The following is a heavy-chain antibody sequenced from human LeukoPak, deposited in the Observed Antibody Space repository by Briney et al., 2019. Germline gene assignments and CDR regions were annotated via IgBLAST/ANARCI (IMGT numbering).Heavy chain of an antibody. Sequence: PGGSLRLSCAASGFTFSSYGMHWVRQAPGKGLEWVAGISYDGSNKYYADSVKGRFTISRDNSKNTLYLQMNSLRAEDTAVYYCAKDESGEGYHNAFDIWGRGTMVTVSS. J-gene: IGHJ3*02. CDR1: GFTFSSYG. D-gene: IGHD5-12*01. V-gene: IGHV3-30*18. CDR3: AKDESGEGYHNAFDI. CDR2: ISYDGSNK.